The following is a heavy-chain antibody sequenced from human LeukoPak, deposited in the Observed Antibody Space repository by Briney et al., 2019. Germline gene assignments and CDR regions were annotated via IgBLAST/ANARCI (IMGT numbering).Heavy chain of an antibody. CDR1: GYTFTGYY. CDR3: ARDVKYSSGLQFMDV. Sequence: GASVKVSCKASGYTFTGYYMHWVRQAPGQGLEWMGWINPNSGGTNYAQKFQGRATMTRDTSISTAYMELSRLRSDDTAVYYCARDVKYSSGLQFMDVWGKGTTVTVSS. D-gene: IGHD6-19*01. V-gene: IGHV1-2*02. J-gene: IGHJ6*03. CDR2: INPNSGGT.